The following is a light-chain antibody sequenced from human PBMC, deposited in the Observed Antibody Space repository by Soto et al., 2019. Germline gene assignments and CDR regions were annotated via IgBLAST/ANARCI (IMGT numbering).Light chain of an antibody. CDR2: AAS. CDR1: QGISNY. J-gene: IGKJ1*01. Sequence: DIQMTQSPSSLSASVGDRVTITCRASQGISNYLAWYQQKPGKVPKLPIYAASTLQSGVPSRFSGSGSGTDFTLTISSLQPEDVATYYCQKYNSALRATFGQGTKVEIK. CDR3: QKYNSALRAT. V-gene: IGKV1-27*01.